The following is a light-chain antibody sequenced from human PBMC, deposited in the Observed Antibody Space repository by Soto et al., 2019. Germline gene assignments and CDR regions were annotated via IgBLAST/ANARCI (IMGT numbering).Light chain of an antibody. CDR2: DVS. Sequence: QSALTQPASVSGSPGQSITISCTGTSSDVGAYNLVSWYQQHPGRAPKLFIFDVSDRPSGVSDRFSGSKSGNTASLTISGLQDEDEASYYCCSYTNTSTLVFGGGTKVTVL. CDR3: CSYTNTSTLV. CDR1: SSDVGAYNL. J-gene: IGLJ3*02. V-gene: IGLV2-14*02.